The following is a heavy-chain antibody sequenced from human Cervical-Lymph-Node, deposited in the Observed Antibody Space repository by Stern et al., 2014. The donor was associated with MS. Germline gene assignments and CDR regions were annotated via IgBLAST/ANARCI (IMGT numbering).Heavy chain of an antibody. J-gene: IGHJ4*02. CDR1: GYTFTNTG. CDR2: VSTYNGNT. V-gene: IGHV1-18*01. D-gene: IGHD1-1*01. Sequence: QVQLVQSGAEVKKPGASVKVSCKASGYTFTNTGINWVRLAPGQGPEWMGWVSTYNGNTKYAQKLRGRGTMTTDTSTSTAYMELRSLRSDDTAVYYCARGDDKTSYDYWGQGTLVTVSS. CDR3: ARGDDKTSYDY.